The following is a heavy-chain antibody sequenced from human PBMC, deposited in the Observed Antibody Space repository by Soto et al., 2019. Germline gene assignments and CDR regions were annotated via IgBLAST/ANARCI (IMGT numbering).Heavy chain of an antibody. D-gene: IGHD3-16*02. CDR3: ARGGGYDYVWGSYRSKNWFDP. V-gene: IGHV4-34*01. CDR2: INHSGST. CDR1: GGSFSGYY. Sequence: SETLSLTCAVYGGSFSGYYWSWIRQPPGKGLEWIGEINHSGSTNYNPSLKSRVTISVDTSKNQFSLKLSSVTAADTAVYYCARGGGYDYVWGSYRSKNWFDPWGQGTLVTVSS. J-gene: IGHJ5*02.